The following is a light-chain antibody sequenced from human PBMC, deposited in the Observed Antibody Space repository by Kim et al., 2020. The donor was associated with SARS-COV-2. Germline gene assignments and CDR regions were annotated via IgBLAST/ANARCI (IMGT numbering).Light chain of an antibody. J-gene: IGLJ2*01. V-gene: IGLV3-19*01. Sequence: VARGQTVRSTCQGDSRRSYYATWYQQKPGQAPIVVIYGKNNRPAGIPDRFSGSSSGNTASLTITVTQAGDEADYYGNSRDSNDNVVFGGGTQLTVL. CDR1: SRRSYY. CDR2: GKN. CDR3: NSRDSNDNVV.